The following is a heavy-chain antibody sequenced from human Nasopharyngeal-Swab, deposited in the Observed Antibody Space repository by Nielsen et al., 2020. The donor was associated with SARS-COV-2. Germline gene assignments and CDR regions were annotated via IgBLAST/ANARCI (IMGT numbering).Heavy chain of an antibody. J-gene: IGHJ4*02. CDR3: ARDRSGFGFDF. D-gene: IGHD3-3*01. CDR2: VSTGGDYI. V-gene: IGHV3-21*01. CDR1: GFTFRFYT. Sequence: GESLKISCAASGFTFRFYTMHWVRQAPGKGLEWVSSVSTGGDYIHYADLVQGRFAISRDNAQDSLYLQMNSLRAEDTAIYYCARDRSGFGFDFWGQGALVTVSP.